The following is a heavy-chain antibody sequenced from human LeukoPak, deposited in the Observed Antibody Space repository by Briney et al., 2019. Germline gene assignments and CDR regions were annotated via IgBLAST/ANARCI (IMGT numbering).Heavy chain of an antibody. CDR1: RFTFSTYS. CDR3: VRNDGDNAFDI. V-gene: IGHV3-48*01. CDR2: ISSSSTNI. D-gene: IGHD4-17*01. J-gene: IGHJ3*02. Sequence: GGSLRLSCAASRFTFSTYSMNWVRQAPGRGLEWVSYISSSSTNIYYKDSVKGRFTISRDNAKNSLYLHITSLRAEDTAVYYRVRNDGDNAFDIWGQGTMVIVSS.